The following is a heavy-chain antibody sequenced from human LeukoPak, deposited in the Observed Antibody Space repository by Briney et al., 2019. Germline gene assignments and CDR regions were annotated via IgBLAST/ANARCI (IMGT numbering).Heavy chain of an antibody. Sequence: GGSLRLSCAASGFTFSSYAMSWVRQAPGKGLEWVSAISGSGGSTYYADSVKGRFTISRDNSKNTLYLQMNSLRAEDTAVYYCAKEMSGYSYGYLNYFDYWGQGTLVTVSS. CDR3: AKEMSGYSYGYLNYFDY. V-gene: IGHV3-23*01. CDR2: ISGSGGST. D-gene: IGHD5-18*01. CDR1: GFTFSSYA. J-gene: IGHJ4*02.